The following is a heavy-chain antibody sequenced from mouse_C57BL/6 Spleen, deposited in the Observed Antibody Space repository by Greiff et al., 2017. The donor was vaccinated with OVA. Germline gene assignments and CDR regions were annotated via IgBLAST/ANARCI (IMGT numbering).Heavy chain of an antibody. V-gene: IGHV1-80*01. CDR1: GYAFSSYW. Sequence: QVQLKQSGAELVKPGASVKISCKASGYAFSSYWMNWVKQRPGKGLEWIGQIYPGDGDTNYNGKFKGKATLTADKSSSTAYMQLSSLTSEDSAVYFCARGTISYGNDPYFDVWGTGTTVTVSS. CDR3: ARGTISYGNDPYFDV. D-gene: IGHD2-2*01. J-gene: IGHJ1*03. CDR2: IYPGDGDT.